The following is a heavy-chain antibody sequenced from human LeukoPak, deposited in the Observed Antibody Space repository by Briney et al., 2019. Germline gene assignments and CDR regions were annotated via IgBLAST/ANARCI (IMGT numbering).Heavy chain of an antibody. CDR2: ISSSGSTI. Sequence: PGGSLRLSCAASGFTFSSYEMNWVRQAPGKGLEWVSYISSSGSTIYYADSVKGRFTISRDNAKNSLYLQMNSLRAEDTAVYYCARDGPSGRLDYWGQGTLVTVSS. J-gene: IGHJ4*02. CDR3: ARDGPSGRLDY. D-gene: IGHD3-3*01. V-gene: IGHV3-48*03. CDR1: GFTFSSYE.